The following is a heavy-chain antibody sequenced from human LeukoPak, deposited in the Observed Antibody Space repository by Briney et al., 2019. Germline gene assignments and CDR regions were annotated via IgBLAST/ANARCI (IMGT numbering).Heavy chain of an antibody. V-gene: IGHV4-30-2*05. J-gene: IGHJ3*02. CDR2: IYYSGII. CDR1: GDSISSGGYY. D-gene: IGHD1-14*01. Sequence: SETLSPTCTASGDSISSGGYYWSWIRQPPGKGLEWIGYIYYSGIIFYNPSLKSRVTISVDTSKNQFSLKLSSVTAADTAVYYCARFAPGDAFDIWGQGTMVTVSS. CDR3: ARFAPGDAFDI.